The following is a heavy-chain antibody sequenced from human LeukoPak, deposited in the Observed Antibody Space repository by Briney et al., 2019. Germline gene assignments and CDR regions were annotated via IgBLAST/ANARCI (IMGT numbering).Heavy chain of an antibody. D-gene: IGHD5-12*01. CDR1: GGTFSSYA. CDR2: IIPIFGTA. Sequence: GASVKVCCKASGGTFSSYAISWVRQAPGQGLEWMGGIIPIFGTANYAQKFQGRVTITANKATSTAYKELSSLRSEDTAVYYCARVRGSGYDYAPWDYWGQGTLVTVSS. CDR3: ARVRGSGYDYAPWDY. J-gene: IGHJ4*02. V-gene: IGHV1-69*06.